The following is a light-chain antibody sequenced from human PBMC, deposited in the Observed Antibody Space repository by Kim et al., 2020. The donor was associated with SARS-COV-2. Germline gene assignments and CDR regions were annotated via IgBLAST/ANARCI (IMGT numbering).Light chain of an antibody. V-gene: IGLV3-21*04. CDR3: QVWDSSSDHVI. CDR2: YDS. J-gene: IGLJ2*01. Sequence: SYELTQPPSVSVAPGKTATITCGGNNIGSKSVHWYQQKPGQAPLVVVSYDSDRPSGIPERISGSNSGNTATLTISRVEAGDEADYYCQVWDSSSDHVIFGGGTQLTVL. CDR1: NIGSKS.